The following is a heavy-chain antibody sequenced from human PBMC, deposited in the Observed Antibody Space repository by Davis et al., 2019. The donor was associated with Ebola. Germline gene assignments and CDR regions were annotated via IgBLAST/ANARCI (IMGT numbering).Heavy chain of an antibody. CDR3: ARDPNLGGIYYYYGMDV. CDR1: GFTFSSYS. J-gene: IGHJ6*02. V-gene: IGHV3-21*01. Sequence: GESLKISCAASGFTFSSYSMNWVRQAPGKGLEWVSSISSSSSYIYYADSVKGRFTISRDNAKNSLYLQMNSLRAEDTAVYYCARDPNLGGIYYYYGMDVWGQGTTVTVSS. D-gene: IGHD3-16*01. CDR2: ISSSSSYI.